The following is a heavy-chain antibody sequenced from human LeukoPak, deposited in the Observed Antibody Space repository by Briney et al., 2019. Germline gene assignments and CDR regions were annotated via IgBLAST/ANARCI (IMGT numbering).Heavy chain of an antibody. J-gene: IGHJ5*02. CDR1: GGSISSGGYY. V-gene: IGHV4-39*07. CDR2: IYHSGST. CDR3: ARDQGIDGINWFDP. Sequence: PSQTLSLTCTVSGGSISSGGYYWGWIRQPPGKGLEWIGSIYHSGSTYYNPSLKSRVTISVDTSKNQFSLKLSSVTAADTAVYYCARDQGIDGINWFDPWGQGTLVTVSS. D-gene: IGHD6-13*01.